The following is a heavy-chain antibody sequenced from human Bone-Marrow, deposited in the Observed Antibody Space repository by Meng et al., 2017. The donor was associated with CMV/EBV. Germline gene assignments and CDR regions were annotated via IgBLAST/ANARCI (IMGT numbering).Heavy chain of an antibody. D-gene: IGHD6-19*01. CDR1: GGSISSYY. CDR3: ARGSTYSSSPFFDD. Sequence: SETLSLTCTVSGGSISSYYWSWIRQPPGKGLEWIGYIYYSGSTNYNPSLKSRVTISVDTSKNQFSLKLSSVTAADTAVYYCARGSTYSSSPFFDDWGQGTLVTGSS. CDR2: IYYSGST. J-gene: IGHJ4*01. V-gene: IGHV4-59*01.